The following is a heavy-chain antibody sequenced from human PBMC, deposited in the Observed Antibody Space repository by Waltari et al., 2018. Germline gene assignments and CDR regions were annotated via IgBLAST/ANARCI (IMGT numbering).Heavy chain of an antibody. Sequence: QVQLQESGSGLVKPSETLSLTCTVSGGSISSYYWSWIRQPPGKGLEWIGYIYYSGSTNYTPSLKSRVTISVDTSKNQFSLKLSPVTAADTAVYYCARVTFSGLDYWGQGTLVTVSS. V-gene: IGHV4-59*01. CDR3: ARVTFSGLDY. CDR1: GGSISSYY. CDR2: IYYSGST. D-gene: IGHD6-19*01. J-gene: IGHJ4*02.